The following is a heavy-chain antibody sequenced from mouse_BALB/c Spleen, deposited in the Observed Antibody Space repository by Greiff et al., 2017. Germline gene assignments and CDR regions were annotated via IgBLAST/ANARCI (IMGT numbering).Heavy chain of an antibody. CDR3: ANRYDDWFAY. CDR2: ISYSGST. J-gene: IGHJ3*01. Sequence: EVHLVESGPGLVKPSQSLSLTCTVTGYSITSDYAWNWIRQFPGNKLEWMGYISYSGSTSYNPSLKSRISITRDTSKNQFFLQLNSVTTEDTATYYCANRYDDWFAYWGQGTLVTVSA. CDR1: GYSITSDYA. V-gene: IGHV3-2*02. D-gene: IGHD2-14*01.